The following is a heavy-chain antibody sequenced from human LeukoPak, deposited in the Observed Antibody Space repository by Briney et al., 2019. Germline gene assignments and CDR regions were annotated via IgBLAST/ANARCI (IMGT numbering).Heavy chain of an antibody. V-gene: IGHV4-59*01. CDR2: IYYSGST. D-gene: IGHD2-15*01. J-gene: IGHJ3*02. Sequence: SETLSLTCTVSGGSISSYYWSWIRQPPGKGLEWIGYIYYSGSTNCNPSLKSRVTISVDTSKNQFSLKLSSVTAADTAVYYCAREGCSGGSCYPHDAFDIWGQGTMVTVSS. CDR3: AREGCSGGSCYPHDAFDI. CDR1: GGSISSYY.